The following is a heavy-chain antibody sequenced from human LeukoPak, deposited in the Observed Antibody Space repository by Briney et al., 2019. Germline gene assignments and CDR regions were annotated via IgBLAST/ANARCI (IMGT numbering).Heavy chain of an antibody. V-gene: IGHV1-69*13. Sequence: SVQVSCKASGGTFSSYAISWVRQAPGQGLEWMGGIIPIFGTANYAQKFQGRVTITADESTSTAYMELSSLRSEDTAVYYCARDDYYDSSGYSPYNWFDPWGQGTLVTVSS. CDR3: ARDDYYDSSGYSPYNWFDP. CDR1: GGTFSSYA. CDR2: IIPIFGTA. J-gene: IGHJ5*02. D-gene: IGHD3-22*01.